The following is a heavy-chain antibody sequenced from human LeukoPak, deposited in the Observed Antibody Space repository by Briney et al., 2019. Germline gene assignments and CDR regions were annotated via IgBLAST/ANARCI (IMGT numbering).Heavy chain of an antibody. J-gene: IGHJ3*02. CDR3: ARAEESSSFAFDI. CDR2: INPNSGGT. Sequence: ASVKVSCKASGYTFTSYGISWVRQAPGQGLEWMGWINPNSGGTNYAQKFQGRVTMTRDTSISTAYMGLSRLRSDDTAVYYCARAEESSSFAFDIWGQGTMVTVSS. V-gene: IGHV1-2*02. D-gene: IGHD6-13*01. CDR1: GYTFTSYG.